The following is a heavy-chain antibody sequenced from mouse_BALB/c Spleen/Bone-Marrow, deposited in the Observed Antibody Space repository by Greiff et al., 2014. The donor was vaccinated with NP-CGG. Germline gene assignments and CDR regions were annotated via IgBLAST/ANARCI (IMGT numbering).Heavy chain of an antibody. CDR2: INPNNDGT. Sequence: EVKLMESGPELVKPGASVKMSCTASGYTFSSYVIHWVKQVPGQGLEWIGNINPNNDGTMYNEKFKGKATLTSDKSSSTAYMELSSLTSEDSAVYDCARSLHGYDWYFDVWGAGTTVTVSS. CDR1: GYTFSSYV. D-gene: IGHD2-2*01. J-gene: IGHJ1*01. V-gene: IGHV1-14*01. CDR3: ARSLHGYDWYFDV.